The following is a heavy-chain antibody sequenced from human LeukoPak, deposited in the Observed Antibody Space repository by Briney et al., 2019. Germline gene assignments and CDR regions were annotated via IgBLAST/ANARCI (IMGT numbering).Heavy chain of an antibody. Sequence: GGSLRLSCAASGFTFSSHGFHWVRQAPGKGLEWVALIWYDGSNKYYADSVKGRFTVSKDNSKSTLYLQMNSLRAEDTAAYYCANGSRAQGYYFDFWGQGTLVTVSS. J-gene: IGHJ4*02. CDR3: ANGSRAQGYYFDF. CDR2: IWYDGSNK. CDR1: GFTFSSHG. D-gene: IGHD3-10*01. V-gene: IGHV3-33*06.